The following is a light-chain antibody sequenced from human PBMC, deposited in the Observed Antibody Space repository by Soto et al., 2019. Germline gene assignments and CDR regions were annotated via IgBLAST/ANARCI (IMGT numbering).Light chain of an antibody. Sequence: EIVLTQSPGALSLSPGERATLSCRASQSVSSSHLAWYQQKPGQAPRLLIYGASTRATGIPAKFSGSGSGTEFTLTISSLQSEDFGLYYCHQYNNFWTFGQGTKVDIK. CDR1: QSVSSSH. CDR2: GAS. V-gene: IGKV3-15*01. CDR3: HQYNNFWT. J-gene: IGKJ1*01.